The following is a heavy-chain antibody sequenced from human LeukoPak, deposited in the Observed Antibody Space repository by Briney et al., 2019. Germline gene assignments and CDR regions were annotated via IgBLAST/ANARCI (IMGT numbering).Heavy chain of an antibody. CDR3: ARGPDFWRSYCTPPVFYY. V-gene: IGHV1-18*01. CDR2: ISAYNGNT. CDR1: GYTFTSHG. Sequence: ASVKLSCKASGYTFTSHGISWVRQAPGQGLEWRGWISAYNGNTNYAQKLQGRVTMTTDTSTSTAYMELSSLRSEDTAVYSCARGPDFWRSYCTPPVFYYWGQGTLVTVSS. J-gene: IGHJ4*02. D-gene: IGHD3-3*01.